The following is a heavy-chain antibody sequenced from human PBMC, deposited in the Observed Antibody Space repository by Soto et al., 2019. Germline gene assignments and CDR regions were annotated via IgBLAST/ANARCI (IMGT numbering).Heavy chain of an antibody. J-gene: IGHJ4*02. V-gene: IGHV3-7*01. CDR3: ATTGSPQTS. Sequence: VQVVESGGGLVQPGGSLRLSCAASGFSFNNYWMTWVRQAPGKGLEWVANIKHDGSEKYYVDSVKGRFTISRDNGKNSVILKINSRGAGDAAVYSWATTGSPQTSGGRGPLVPVS. CDR2: IKHDGSEK. CDR1: GFSFNNYW.